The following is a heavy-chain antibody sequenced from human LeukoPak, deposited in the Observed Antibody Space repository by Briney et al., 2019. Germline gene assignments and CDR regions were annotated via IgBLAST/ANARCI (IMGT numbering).Heavy chain of an antibody. CDR2: IGASGADT. J-gene: IGHJ3*01. CDR3: AKRPRDSSGYYLGAFDG. D-gene: IGHD3-22*01. CDR1: GFTFSTYA. V-gene: IGHV3-23*01. Sequence: GGSLRLSCTASGFTFSTYAMTWVRQAPGKGLDWVSAIGASGADTYYADSAKGRFTVSRDNSKNTLYPQMSSLRADDTAVYFCAKRPRDSSGYYLGAFDGWGQGTTVTVSS.